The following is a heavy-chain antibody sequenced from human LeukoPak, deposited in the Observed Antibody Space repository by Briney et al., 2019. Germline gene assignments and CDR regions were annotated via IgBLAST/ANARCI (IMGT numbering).Heavy chain of an antibody. CDR2: IGSGGYR. D-gene: IGHD2-2*01. CDR3: AKKLPDALSYFDF. V-gene: IGHV3-23*01. J-gene: IGHJ4*02. CDR1: GLTLSNYD. Sequence: RGSLRLSCVASGLTLSNYDTTWVRQAPGKGLEYVSSIGSGGYRFYGGSVKGRFSISRDNSQNTVYLQMNSLRGEDTAIYFCAKKLPDALSYFDFWGQGILVTVSS.